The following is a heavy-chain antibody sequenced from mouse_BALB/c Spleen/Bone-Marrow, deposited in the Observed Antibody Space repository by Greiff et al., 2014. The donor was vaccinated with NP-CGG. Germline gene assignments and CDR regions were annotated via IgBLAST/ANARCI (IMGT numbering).Heavy chain of an antibody. CDR1: GFTFSDYY. Sequence: VQLKESGGGLVKPGGSLKLSCAASGFTFSDYYMYWVRQTPEKRLEWVATISDGGSYTYYPDSLKGRFTISRDNAKNNLYLQMSRLKSEDTAMYYCAREGDGAYWGQGTLVTVSA. CDR3: AREGDGAY. V-gene: IGHV5-4*02. D-gene: IGHD3-3*01. J-gene: IGHJ3*01. CDR2: ISDGGSYT.